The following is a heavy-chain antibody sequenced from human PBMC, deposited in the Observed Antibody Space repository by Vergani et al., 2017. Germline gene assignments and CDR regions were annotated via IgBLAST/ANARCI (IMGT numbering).Heavy chain of an antibody. CDR1: GGSISSYY. CDR3: ARDLGYSSGRSKWDAFDI. V-gene: IGHV4-59*01. J-gene: IGHJ3*02. D-gene: IGHD6-19*01. Sequence: QVQLQESGPGLVKPSETLSLTCTVSGGSISSYYWSWIRQPPGKGLEWIGYIYYSGSTNYNPSLKSRVTISVDTSKNQFSLKLSSVTAADTAVYYCARDLGYSSGRSKWDAFDIWGQGTMVTVSS. CDR2: IYYSGST.